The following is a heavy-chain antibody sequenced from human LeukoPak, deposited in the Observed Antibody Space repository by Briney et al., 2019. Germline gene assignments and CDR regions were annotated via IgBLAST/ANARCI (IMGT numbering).Heavy chain of an antibody. D-gene: IGHD3-22*01. J-gene: IGHJ4*02. CDR1: GFTVDDYA. CDR3: AKVLGYYDSSGYYQEGGFDY. V-gene: IGHV3-43*02. CDR2: ISGDGGST. Sequence: GGCLRLSCAASGFTVDDYAMHWGRQAPGKGLELGSLISGDGGSTYYADSVKGRFTISKDNSKNSLYLQMNSLRTEDTALYYCAKVLGYYDSSGYYQEGGFDYWGQGTLVTVSS.